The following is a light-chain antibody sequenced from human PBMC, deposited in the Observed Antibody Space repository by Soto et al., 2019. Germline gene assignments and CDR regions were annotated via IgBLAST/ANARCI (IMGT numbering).Light chain of an antibody. CDR2: GAS. Sequence: DIQLTQSPSFLSASVGDRVAITCRASQDVSSYLAWYQQKPGKAPKLLIFGASTLPSGVPSRFGGSGSGTEFSLPIIGLQHEDVSTYYCQQLYSYSTFAFGPGTKVDI. J-gene: IGKJ3*01. V-gene: IGKV1-9*01. CDR3: QQLYSYSTFA. CDR1: QDVSSY.